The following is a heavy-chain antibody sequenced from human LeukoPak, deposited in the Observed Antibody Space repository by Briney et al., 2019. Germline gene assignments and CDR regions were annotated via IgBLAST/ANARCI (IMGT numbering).Heavy chain of an antibody. CDR2: ISAYNGNT. J-gene: IGHJ4*02. CDR3: ARVGSRRWYPLPFDY. CDR1: GYTFTSYG. V-gene: IGHV1-18*01. Sequence: ASVKVSCKASGYTFTSYGISWVRQAPGQGLEWMGWISAYNGNTNYAQKLQGRVTMTTDTSTSTAYMELRSLRSDDTAVYYCARVGSRRWYPLPFDYWGQGTLVTVSS. D-gene: IGHD6-13*01.